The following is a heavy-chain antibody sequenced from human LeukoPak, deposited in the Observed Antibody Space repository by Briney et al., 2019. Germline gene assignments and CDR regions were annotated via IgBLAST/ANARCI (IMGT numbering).Heavy chain of an antibody. CDR2: ISAYNSNT. CDR1: GYTFTSYG. V-gene: IGHV1-18*01. D-gene: IGHD3-3*01. CDR3: ARSIQGQYYDFWSGYYGALGPSNLNGHMDY. J-gene: IGHJ4*02. Sequence: ASVKVSCKASGYTFTSYGISWVRQAPGQGLEWMGWISAYNSNTNYAQKLQGRVTMTTDTSTSTAYMELRSLRSDDTAVYYCARSIQGQYYDFWSGYYGALGPSNLNGHMDYWGQGTLVTVSS.